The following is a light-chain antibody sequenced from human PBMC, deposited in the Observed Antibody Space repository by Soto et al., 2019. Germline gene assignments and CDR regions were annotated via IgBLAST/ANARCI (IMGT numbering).Light chain of an antibody. CDR3: QVWDSSTVV. CDR2: RDS. Sequence: SYELTQPLSVSVALGQTARITCGGNNIGSKNVHWYQQKPGQAPVLVIYRDSNRPSGIPERFFGSNSGNTATLTISRAQAGDEADYYCQVWDSSTVVFGGGTKVTVL. V-gene: IGLV3-9*01. J-gene: IGLJ2*01. CDR1: NIGSKN.